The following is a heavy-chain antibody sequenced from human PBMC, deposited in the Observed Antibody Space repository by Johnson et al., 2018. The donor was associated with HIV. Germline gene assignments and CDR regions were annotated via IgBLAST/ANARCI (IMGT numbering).Heavy chain of an antibody. J-gene: IGHJ3*02. CDR1: GFTFSIYA. Sequence: QVQLVESGGGVVQPGRSLRLSCAASGFTFSIYAMHWVRQAPGKGLEWVAVISYDGSSQYYGDSVKGRFTISRDNSKNTLYLQMSSLRAEDKALYYCARDLRVGAIDAFDIWGQGTMVTVSS. CDR3: ARDLRVGAIDAFDI. V-gene: IGHV3-30*04. CDR2: ISYDGSSQ. D-gene: IGHD1-26*01.